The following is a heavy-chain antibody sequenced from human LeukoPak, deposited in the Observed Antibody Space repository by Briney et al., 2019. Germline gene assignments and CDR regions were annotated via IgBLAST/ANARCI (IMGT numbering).Heavy chain of an antibody. CDR2: INSDGSSI. CDR3: GSEYFGFSYEN. CDR1: GFTFSNYW. D-gene: IGHD3-16*01. V-gene: IGHV3-74*01. J-gene: IGHJ4*02. Sequence: PGGSLRLSCTASGFTFSNYWMHWIRQAPGKGLVWVSRINSDGSSINYADSVKGRFTISRDNARNTVYLQMNSLRAEDTAVYYCGSEYFGFSYENWGQGTLVAVSS.